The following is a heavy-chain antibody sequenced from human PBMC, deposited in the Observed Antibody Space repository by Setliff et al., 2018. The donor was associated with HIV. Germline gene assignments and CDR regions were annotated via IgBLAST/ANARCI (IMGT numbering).Heavy chain of an antibody. CDR3: ARDFCSSTTCTNWFHP. V-gene: IGHV4-34*01. J-gene: IGHJ5*02. Sequence: PSETLSLTCAVYGGSFSGYYWNWIRQPPGKGLEWIGEINQRGSTNYNPSLKSRVTISVDTSKNQFSLNLSSVTAADTAVYYCARDFCSSTTCTNWFHPWGQGTLVTVSS. D-gene: IGHD2-2*01. CDR1: GGSFSGYY. CDR2: INQRGST.